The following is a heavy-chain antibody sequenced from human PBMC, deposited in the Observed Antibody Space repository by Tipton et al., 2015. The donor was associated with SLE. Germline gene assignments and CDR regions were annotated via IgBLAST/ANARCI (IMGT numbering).Heavy chain of an antibody. CDR3: AKDSTYSRRWYSYYYDMDV. CDR2: ISGSGGST. D-gene: IGHD1-26*01. Sequence: GSLRLSCAASGFTFSSYAMNWVRQAPGKGLEWVSVISGSGGSTYYADSVKGRFTISRDNSKNTLYLQMNSLRAEDTAVYYCAKDSTYSRRWYSYYYDMDVWGQGTTVTVSS. J-gene: IGHJ6*02. V-gene: IGHV3-23*01. CDR1: GFTFSSYA.